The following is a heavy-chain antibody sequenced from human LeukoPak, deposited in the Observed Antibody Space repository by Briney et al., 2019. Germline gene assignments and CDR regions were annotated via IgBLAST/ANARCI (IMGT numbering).Heavy chain of an antibody. CDR2: IKQDGSEK. J-gene: IGHJ4*02. D-gene: IGHD5-18*01. CDR1: GFTFSDYW. CDR3: ARVPRGYSYGFFDY. V-gene: IGHV3-7*01. Sequence: GGSLRLSCVGAGFTFSDYWMSWVRQAPGKGLEWVANIKQDGSEKYYVDSVKGRFTISRDNAKNSLYLQMNSLRAEDTAVYYCARVPRGYSYGFFDYWGQGTLVTVSS.